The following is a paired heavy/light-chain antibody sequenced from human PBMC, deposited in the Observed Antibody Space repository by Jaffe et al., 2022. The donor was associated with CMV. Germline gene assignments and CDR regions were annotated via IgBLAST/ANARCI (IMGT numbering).Light chain of an antibody. CDR3: QSYDSSLSEGV. J-gene: IGLJ2*01. CDR2: GNS. CDR1: SSNIGAGYD. V-gene: IGLV1-40*01. Sequence: QSVLTQPPSVSGAPGQRVTISCTGSSSNIGAGYDVHWYQQLPGTAPKLLIYGNSNRPSGVPDRFSGSKSGTSASLAITGLQAEDEADYYCQSYDSSLSEGVFGGGTKLTVL.
Heavy chain of an antibody. Sequence: QVQLQESGPGLVKPSETLSLTCTVSGGSISSYYWSWIRQPAGKGLEWIGRIYTSGSTNYNPSLKSRVTMSVDTSKNQFSLKLSSVTAADTAVYYCARTLVGGDYTYYFDYWGQGTLVTVSS. CDR2: IYTSGST. CDR1: GGSISSYY. D-gene: IGHD2-21*02. CDR3: ARTLVGGDYTYYFDY. V-gene: IGHV4-4*07. J-gene: IGHJ4*02.